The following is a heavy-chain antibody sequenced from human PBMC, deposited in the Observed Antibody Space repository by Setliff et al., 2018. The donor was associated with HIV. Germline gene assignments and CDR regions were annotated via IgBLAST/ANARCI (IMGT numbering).Heavy chain of an antibody. V-gene: IGHV4-4*07. Sequence: SETLSLTCTVSGGSISSDYWSWIRQPAGKGLEWIGRVYISGSTNYSPSLRSRITMSVDTSKNQVSLKLSSVTAADTAVYYCARDGISGGAYPPYYFDYWGHGTLVTVSS. D-gene: IGHD2-15*01. CDR2: VYISGST. CDR3: ARDGISGGAYPPYYFDY. J-gene: IGHJ4*01. CDR1: GGSISSDY.